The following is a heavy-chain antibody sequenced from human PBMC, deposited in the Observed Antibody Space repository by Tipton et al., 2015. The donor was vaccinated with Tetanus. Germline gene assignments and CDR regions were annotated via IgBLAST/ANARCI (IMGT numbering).Heavy chain of an antibody. J-gene: IGHJ4*02. Sequence: SLRLSCVASGFTFRSYWMSWVRQAPGKGLEWVANIKEDGSEMYYADSVKGRFTISRDTARNSLSVHMNSLTAEDTAVYYCARLRVYCSTACYSREDYWGQGTLVTVSS. V-gene: IGHV3-7*01. CDR1: GFTFRSYW. D-gene: IGHD2/OR15-2a*01. CDR2: IKEDGSEM. CDR3: ARLRVYCSTACYSREDY.